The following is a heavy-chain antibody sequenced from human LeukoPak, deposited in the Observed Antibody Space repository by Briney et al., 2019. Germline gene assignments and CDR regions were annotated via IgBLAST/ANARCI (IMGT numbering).Heavy chain of an antibody. J-gene: IGHJ4*02. D-gene: IGHD3-22*01. CDR1: GGSISSSSYY. CDR3: ARHRGYYPYYFDY. CDR2: IHYSGST. V-gene: IGHV4-39*01. Sequence: SETLSLTCTVSGGSISSSSYYWGWIRQPPGKGLEWIGSIHYSGSTNYNPSLKSRVAISVDTSKNQFSLKLSSVTAADTAVYYCARHRGYYPYYFDYWGQGTLVTVSS.